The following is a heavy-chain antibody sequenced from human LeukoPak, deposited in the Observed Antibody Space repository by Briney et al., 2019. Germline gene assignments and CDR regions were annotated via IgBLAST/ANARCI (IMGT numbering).Heavy chain of an antibody. CDR3: GKDPITAPPPLAAFDI. D-gene: IGHD3-10*01. CDR1: GFTVSSNY. CDR2: IYSGGST. V-gene: IGHV3-66*01. J-gene: IGHJ3*02. Sequence: GGSLRLSCAASGFTVSSNYMSWVRQAPGKGLEWVSVIYSGGSTYYADSVKGRLTISRDNSKNTLYLQMNSLRAEDTAVFYCGKDPITAPPPLAAFDIWGQGTMVTVSS.